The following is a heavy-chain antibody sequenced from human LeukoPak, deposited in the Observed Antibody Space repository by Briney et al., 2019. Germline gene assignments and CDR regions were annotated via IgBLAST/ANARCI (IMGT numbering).Heavy chain of an antibody. Sequence: PGGSLRLSCAASGFTFDDYTMHWVRQAPGKGLEWVSLISWDGGSTYYADSVKGRFTISRDNSKNSLYLQMNSLRTEDTALYYCAKDLRPDYDFWSGYYSPFDYWGQGTLVTVSS. CDR1: GFTFDDYT. D-gene: IGHD3-3*01. CDR3: AKDLRPDYDFWSGYYSPFDY. CDR2: ISWDGGST. V-gene: IGHV3-43*01. J-gene: IGHJ4*02.